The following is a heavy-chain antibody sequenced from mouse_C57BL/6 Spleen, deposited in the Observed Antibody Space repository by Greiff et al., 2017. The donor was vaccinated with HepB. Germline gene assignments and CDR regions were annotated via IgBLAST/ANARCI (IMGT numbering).Heavy chain of an antibody. J-gene: IGHJ2*01. D-gene: IGHD2-14*01. CDR2: IDPSDSYT. V-gene: IGHV1-69*01. CDR1: GYTFTSYW. CDR3: ARYYRSTRYFDY. Sequence: QVQLQQSGAELVMPGASVKLSCKASGYTFTSYWMHWVKQRPGQGLEWIGEIDPSDSYTNYNQKFKGKSTLTVDKSSSTAYMQLSSLTSEDSAVYYCARYYRSTRYFDYWGQGTTLTVSS.